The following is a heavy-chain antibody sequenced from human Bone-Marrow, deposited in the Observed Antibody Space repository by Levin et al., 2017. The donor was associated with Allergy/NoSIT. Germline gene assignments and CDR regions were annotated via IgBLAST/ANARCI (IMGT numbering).Heavy chain of an antibody. D-gene: IGHD3-9*01. Sequence: GESLKISCAASGFTFSDYYMSWIRQAPGKGLEWVSYISSSGSTIYYADSVKGRFTISRDNAKNSLYLQMNSLRAEDTAVYYCARARGGPHNHYDILTGYPSGVNKYYYYYMDVWGKGTTVTVSS. J-gene: IGHJ6*03. CDR2: ISSSGSTI. CDR3: ARARGGPHNHYDILTGYPSGVNKYYYYYMDV. CDR1: GFTFSDYY. V-gene: IGHV3-11*01.